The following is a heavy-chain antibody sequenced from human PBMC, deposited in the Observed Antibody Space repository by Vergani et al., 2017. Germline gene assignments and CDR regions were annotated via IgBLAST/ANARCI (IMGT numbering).Heavy chain of an antibody. D-gene: IGHD2-2*02. J-gene: IGHJ4*02. Sequence: QVHLEQSGLEMKKPGASVTVSCKASGYTSVVYGLTWVRQVPGQGLEWMGWISAYNAKTHYSQSLRNRVTMNIDTSTNTGYMELRALTSDDTAVYYCASGYCSRTDCYKTYFEYWGRGSRVTVSS. CDR3: ASGYCSRTDCYKTYFEY. CDR2: ISAYNAKT. V-gene: IGHV1-18*04. CDR1: GYTSVVYG.